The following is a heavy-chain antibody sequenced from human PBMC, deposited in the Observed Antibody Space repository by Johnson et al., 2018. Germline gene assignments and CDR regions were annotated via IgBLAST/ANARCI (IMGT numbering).Heavy chain of an antibody. CDR1: GYTFTSYD. V-gene: IGHV1-8*01. D-gene: IGHD2-2*01. CDR2: MNPNRGQT. J-gene: IGHJ1*01. CDR3: PSGLIGSTSSLFHH. Sequence: QVQLVESGAEVKKPGASVKVSCQASGYTFTSYDINWVRQATGQGLEWMGWMNPNRGQTGSAQKFHGIVTWTRNTTISTAYMELSGLPSEDTAVYYWPSGLIGSTSSLFHHWGQGTPVTVSS.